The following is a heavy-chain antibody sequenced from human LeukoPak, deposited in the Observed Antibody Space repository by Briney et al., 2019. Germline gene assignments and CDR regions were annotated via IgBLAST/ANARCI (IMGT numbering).Heavy chain of an antibody. CDR2: ISSSEIT. Sequence: SETLSLTCTVSGYSISSGYNWGWIRQPPGKGLEWIGSISSSEITYHNASFKSRITISVDTSKNQVSLKMRSVTAADTAVYYCAREKPEGDNDFWSGYYRNYFYMDVWGKGTTVTVSS. J-gene: IGHJ6*03. V-gene: IGHV4-38-2*02. D-gene: IGHD3-3*01. CDR1: GYSISSGYN. CDR3: AREKPEGDNDFWSGYYRNYFYMDV.